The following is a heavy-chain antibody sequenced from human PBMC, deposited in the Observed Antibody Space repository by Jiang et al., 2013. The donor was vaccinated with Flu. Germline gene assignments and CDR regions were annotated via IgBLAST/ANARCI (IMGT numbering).Heavy chain of an antibody. CDR2: ISYDGSNK. Sequence: HWVRQAPGKGLEWVAVISYDGSNKYYADSVKGRFTISRDNSKNTLYLQMNSLRAEDTAVYYCARERGSYGQYYFDYWGQGTLVTVSS. CDR3: ARERGSYGQYYFDY. J-gene: IGHJ4*02. V-gene: IGHV3-30*04. D-gene: IGHD1-26*01.